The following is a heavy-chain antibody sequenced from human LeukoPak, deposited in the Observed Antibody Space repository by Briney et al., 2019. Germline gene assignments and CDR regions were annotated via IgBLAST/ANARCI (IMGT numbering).Heavy chain of an antibody. CDR1: GFTFSSYG. CDR3: AREPRDCTGGTCQSAGGYYFYY. V-gene: IGHV3-33*01. J-gene: IGHJ4*02. D-gene: IGHD2-15*01. CDR2: IWYDGSNK. Sequence: GGSLRLSCAASGFTFSSYGMHWVRQAPGKGLEWAAVIWYDGSNKYYADSVKGRFTVSRDISKNTLYLQMNSLRAEDTAVYFCAREPRDCTGGTCQSAGGYYFYYWSQGTLVTVSS.